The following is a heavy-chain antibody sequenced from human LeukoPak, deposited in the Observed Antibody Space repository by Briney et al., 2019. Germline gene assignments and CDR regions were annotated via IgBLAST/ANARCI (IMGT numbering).Heavy chain of an antibody. Sequence: GVSLTLLCRASGYSCSSYNMIWLRRAPGKGLEWLSSFSSTNTYIDYEDSLKGRFTISRANANNSLFLQMDSLRAEDTAIYYCARGSTYSSSPFDFWGQGLLVTVSS. J-gene: IGHJ4*02. CDR2: FSSTNTYI. D-gene: IGHD6-6*01. V-gene: IGHV3-21*01. CDR3: ARGSTYSSSPFDF. CDR1: GYSCSSYN.